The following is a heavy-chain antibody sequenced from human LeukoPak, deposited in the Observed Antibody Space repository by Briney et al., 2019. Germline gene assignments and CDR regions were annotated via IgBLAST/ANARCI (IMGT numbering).Heavy chain of an antibody. CDR3: AKDPTSVGGRHDWLLDS. CDR2: IGFGDDSA. V-gene: IGHV3-23*01. CDR1: GITFNNYA. D-gene: IGHD3-9*01. J-gene: IGHJ5*02. Sequence: GGSLRLSCAASGITFNNYAMSWVRQAPGKGLEWVSTIGFGDDSAYYADSVKGRFTISRDNSKNTLYLQMNYLRAEDTAVYYCAKDPTSVGGRHDWLLDSWGQGTLVTVSS.